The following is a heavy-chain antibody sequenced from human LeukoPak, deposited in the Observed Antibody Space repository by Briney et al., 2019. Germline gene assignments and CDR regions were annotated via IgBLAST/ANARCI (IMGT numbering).Heavy chain of an antibody. D-gene: IGHD2-2*01. V-gene: IGHV3-33*06. CDR3: AKDHNIVIIPAAIEGFDY. J-gene: IGHJ4*02. CDR1: GFNFSTYG. Sequence: GGSLRLSCAASGFNFSTYGMHWVRQAPGKGLEWVAVIWNDGSKKFFADSVKGRFTISRDNYKSVVYLQMNTLRVDDTAVYYCAKDHNIVIIPAAIEGFDYWGLGTLVTVSS. CDR2: IWNDGSKK.